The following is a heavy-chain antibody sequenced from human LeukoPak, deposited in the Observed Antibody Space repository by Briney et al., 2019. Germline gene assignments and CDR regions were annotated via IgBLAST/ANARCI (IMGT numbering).Heavy chain of an antibody. Sequence: TSETLSLTCAVYGGSFSGYHWTWVRQSPVKGLEWIGEITYSEDTKYNPSLESRCTISIDAPKNQFSLKLNSLTVADSAVYYCARGPLGWGHYYYMDVWGEGTTVIVSS. CDR3: ARGPLGWGHYYYMDV. CDR1: GGSFSGYH. CDR2: ITYSEDT. V-gene: IGHV4-34*01. J-gene: IGHJ6*03. D-gene: IGHD1-26*01.